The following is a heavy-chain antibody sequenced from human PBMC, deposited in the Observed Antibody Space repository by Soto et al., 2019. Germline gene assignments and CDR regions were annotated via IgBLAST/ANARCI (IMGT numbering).Heavy chain of an antibody. CDR1: GGSISSYY. CDR3: ARGARGYCSGGSCRRGIGNNYYYYYMDV. CDR2: IYYSGST. Sequence: SETLSLTCTVSGGSISSYYWSWIRQPPGKGLEWIGYIYYSGSTNYNPSLKSRVTISVDTSKNQFSLKLSSLTAADTAVYYCARGARGYCSGGSCRRGIGNNYYYYYMDVWGKGTTVTVSS. D-gene: IGHD2-15*01. V-gene: IGHV4-59*01. J-gene: IGHJ6*03.